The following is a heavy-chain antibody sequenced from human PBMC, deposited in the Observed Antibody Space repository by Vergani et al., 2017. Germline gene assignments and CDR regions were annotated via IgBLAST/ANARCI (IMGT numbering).Heavy chain of an antibody. J-gene: IGHJ3*02. V-gene: IGHV4-39*07. Sequence: QLQLQESGPGLVKPSETLSLTCTVSGGSISSSSYYWGWIRQPPGKGLEWIGSIYYSGSTYYNPSLKSRVTISVDTSKNQFSLRLSSVTAADTAVYYCARLSGIAVAGTEKDAFDIWGQGTMVTVSS. CDR3: ARLSGIAVAGTEKDAFDI. CDR2: IYYSGST. D-gene: IGHD6-19*01. CDR1: GGSISSSSYY.